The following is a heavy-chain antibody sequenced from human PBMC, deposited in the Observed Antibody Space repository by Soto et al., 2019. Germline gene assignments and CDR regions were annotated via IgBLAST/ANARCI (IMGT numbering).Heavy chain of an antibody. CDR3: ARSGTYLVSVDV. V-gene: IGHV4-59*01. Sequence: QVQLQESGPGLAKPSETVSLTCTVSGGSIRSYYWSWIRQPPGQGLEWIGNIHYSGTTYYNPSLESRVTMSVDTSKNQFSLRLTSVGAADTAVYYCARSGTYLVSVDVWGQGTLVTVST. CDR2: IHYSGTT. J-gene: IGHJ4*02. D-gene: IGHD3-10*01. CDR1: GGSIRSYY.